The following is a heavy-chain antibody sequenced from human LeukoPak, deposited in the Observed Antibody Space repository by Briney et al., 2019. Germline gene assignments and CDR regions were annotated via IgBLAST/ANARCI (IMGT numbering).Heavy chain of an antibody. D-gene: IGHD3-9*01. CDR1: GFTFSSYG. V-gene: IGHV3-23*01. Sequence: GGTLRLSCAASGFTFSSYGMSWVRQAPGKGLEWVSAISGSGGSTYYADSVKGRFTISRDNSKNTLYLQMNSLRAEDTAVYYCAKGFLIRYFDWLSPPYDAFDVWGQGTMVTVSS. J-gene: IGHJ3*01. CDR3: AKGFLIRYFDWLSPPYDAFDV. CDR2: ISGSGGST.